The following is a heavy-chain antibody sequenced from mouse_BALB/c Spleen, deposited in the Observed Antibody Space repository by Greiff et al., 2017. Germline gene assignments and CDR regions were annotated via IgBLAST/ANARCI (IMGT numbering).Heavy chain of an antibody. Sequence: EVQRVESGGGLVQPGGSRKLSCAASGFTFSSFGMHWVRQAPEKGLEWVAYISSGSSTIYYADTVKGRFTISRDNPKNTLFLQMTSLRSEDTAMYFCARRGIYYGYDDYAMDYWGQGTSVTVSS. V-gene: IGHV5-17*02. CDR3: ARRGIYYGYDDYAMDY. CDR1: GFTFSSFG. J-gene: IGHJ4*01. CDR2: ISSGSSTI. D-gene: IGHD2-2*01.